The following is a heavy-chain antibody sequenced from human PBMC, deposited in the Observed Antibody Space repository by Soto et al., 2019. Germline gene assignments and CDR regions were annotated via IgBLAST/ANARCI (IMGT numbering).Heavy chain of an antibody. Sequence: QITLKESGPTLVKPTQTLTLTCTFSGFSLSTNGVGVGWIRQPPGKALEWLALIYWDGDKRYSPSLRSRLTLTKDTSKNQVVLTMTNMDPVDTATYCCARRRDGPYALDYWGQGTLVTVAS. CDR3: ARRRDGPYALDY. V-gene: IGHV2-5*02. CDR2: IYWDGDK. CDR1: GFSLSTNGVG. J-gene: IGHJ4*02. D-gene: IGHD4-17*01.